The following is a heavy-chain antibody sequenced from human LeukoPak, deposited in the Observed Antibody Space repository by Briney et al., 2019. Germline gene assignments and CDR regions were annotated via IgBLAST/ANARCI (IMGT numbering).Heavy chain of an antibody. Sequence: GGSLRLSCAASGFTFDDYAMHWVRQAPGKGLEWVSGISWNSGSIDYAHSVKGRFTISRDTAKNSLYLQMNSLRPEDTASYYCAKGTGRYWTFFDSWGQGTLVTVSS. CDR2: ISWNSGSI. J-gene: IGHJ4*02. CDR3: AKGTGRYWTFFDS. V-gene: IGHV3-9*01. D-gene: IGHD1-26*01. CDR1: GFTFDDYA.